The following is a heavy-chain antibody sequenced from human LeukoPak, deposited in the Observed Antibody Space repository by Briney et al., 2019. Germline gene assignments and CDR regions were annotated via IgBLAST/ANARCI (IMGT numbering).Heavy chain of an antibody. CDR3: AKDYGMDV. Sequence: PGGSLRLSCAASGFTFDDYAMHWVRQAPGKGLEWVSGISWNSGSIGYADSVKGRFTISRDNAKNSLYLQMNSLRAEDTALYYCAKDYGMDVWGQGTTVTVSS. CDR2: ISWNSGSI. CDR1: GFTFDDYA. V-gene: IGHV3-9*01. J-gene: IGHJ6*02.